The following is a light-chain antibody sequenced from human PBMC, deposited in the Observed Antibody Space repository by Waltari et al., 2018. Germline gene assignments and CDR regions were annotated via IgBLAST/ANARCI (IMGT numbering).Light chain of an antibody. CDR1: SSDRAGYTY. CDR3: SSYRGSDNSVV. Sequence: QSALNQPASSSGSPGQSITISCTGTSSDRAGYTYVSCYQQHPGKAPKLMIYDVSNRPSGVSYRFSGSKSGNTASLTISGLQAEDEADYYCSSYRGSDNSVVFGGGTKLTVL. CDR2: DVS. V-gene: IGLV2-14*03. J-gene: IGLJ2*01.